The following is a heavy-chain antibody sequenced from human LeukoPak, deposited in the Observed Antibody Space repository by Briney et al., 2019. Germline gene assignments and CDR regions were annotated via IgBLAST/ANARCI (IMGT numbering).Heavy chain of an antibody. J-gene: IGHJ4*02. V-gene: IGHV4-39*07. Sequence: PSETLSLTCTVSGGSISTSSYYWGWVRQPPGKGLEWIGNIFYSGSTYYSPSLKSRVTISLDTSRNQFSLKLSSVTAADTAVYYCARIRWLVVPDYWGQGTLVTVSS. D-gene: IGHD2-15*01. CDR1: GGSISTSSYY. CDR3: ARIRWLVVPDY. CDR2: IFYSGST.